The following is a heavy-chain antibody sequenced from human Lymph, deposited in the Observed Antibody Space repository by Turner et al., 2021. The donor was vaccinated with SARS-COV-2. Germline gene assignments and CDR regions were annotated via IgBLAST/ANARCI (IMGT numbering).Heavy chain of an antibody. CDR1: GGTFSSSA. CDR3: ARRGVGVKWELLFTQAFDI. Sequence: QVQLVQSGAEVKKPGSSVKVSCKASGGTFSSSAISWVRQAPGQGLGWMGGIIPIFGPANDEQKFQGRFTITADEFTSTAYMGLSSLRSEDTAVFYCARRGVGVKWELLFTQAFDIWGQGTMVTVSS. CDR2: IIPIFGPA. V-gene: IGHV1-69*01. D-gene: IGHD1-26*01. J-gene: IGHJ3*02.